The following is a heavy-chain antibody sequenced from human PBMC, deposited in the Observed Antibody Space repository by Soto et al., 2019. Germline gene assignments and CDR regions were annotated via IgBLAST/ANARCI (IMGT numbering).Heavy chain of an antibody. CDR3: ASQGVEIYYYYYMDV. CDR1: GGSISSSSYY. J-gene: IGHJ6*03. Sequence: SETLSLTCTVSGGSISSSSYYWGWIRQPPGKGLEWIGSIYYSGSTYYNPSLKSRVTISVDRSKNQFSLKLSSVTAADTAVYYCASQGVEIYYYYYMDVWGKGTTVTVSS. V-gene: IGHV4-39*01. CDR2: IYYSGST.